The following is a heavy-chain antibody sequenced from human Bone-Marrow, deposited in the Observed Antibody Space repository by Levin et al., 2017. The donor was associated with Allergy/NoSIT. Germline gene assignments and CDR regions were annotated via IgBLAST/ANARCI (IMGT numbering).Heavy chain of an antibody. CDR3: ARGVPASGTDYYAMDV. D-gene: IGHD2-2*01. J-gene: IGHJ6*02. Sequence: WIRQPPGKGLEWIGEINHSGSTNYNPSLKSRVSISVDTFKNQFSRKVRSVTAADTAVYYCARGVPASGTDYYAMDVWGLGTTVTVSS. CDR2: INHSGST. V-gene: IGHV4-34*01.